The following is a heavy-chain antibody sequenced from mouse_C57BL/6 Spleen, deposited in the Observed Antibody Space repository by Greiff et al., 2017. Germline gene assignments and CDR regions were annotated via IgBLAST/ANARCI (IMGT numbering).Heavy chain of an antibody. V-gene: IGHV1-18*01. Sequence: EVKVVESGPELVKPGASVKIPCKASGYTFTDYNMDWVKQSHGKSLEWIGDINPNNGGTIYNQKFKGKATLTVDKSSSTAYMELRSLTSEDTAVYYCARRLRRDYYAMDYWGQGTSVTVSS. CDR2: INPNNGGT. J-gene: IGHJ4*01. D-gene: IGHD2-4*01. CDR1: GYTFTDYN. CDR3: ARRLRRDYYAMDY.